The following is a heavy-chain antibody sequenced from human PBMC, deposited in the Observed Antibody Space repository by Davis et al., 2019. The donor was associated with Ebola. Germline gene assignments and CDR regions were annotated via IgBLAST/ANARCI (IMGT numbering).Heavy chain of an antibody. CDR3: ARSQYSGYGGWFDN. Sequence: GESLKISCAASGFAFRNYAMHWVRQAPGKGLQWVAVVTSDGTNQYYADSVKGRFTVSRDNSKNTLYLQMNSLRTEDTAVYYCARSQYSGYGGWFDNWGQGTLVTVSS. J-gene: IGHJ4*02. V-gene: IGHV3-30-3*01. D-gene: IGHD5-12*01. CDR2: VTSDGTNQ. CDR1: GFAFRNYA.